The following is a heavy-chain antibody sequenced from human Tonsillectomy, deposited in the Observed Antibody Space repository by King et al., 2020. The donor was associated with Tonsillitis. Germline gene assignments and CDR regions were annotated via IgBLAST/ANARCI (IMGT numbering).Heavy chain of an antibody. CDR1: GYTFSDYY. J-gene: IGHJ6*03. D-gene: IGHD6-19*01. V-gene: IGHV1-2*02. CDR2: INPNSGGT. CDR3: ARGTGVEQWLARFYYYFYMDV. Sequence: VQLVESGAEVKKPGASVKVSCKASGYTFSDYYMHWVRQAPGQGLEWMGWINPNSGGTNCAQKFQGRVTMTRDTSSSTAYMELSRLRSDDTAVYYCARGTGVEQWLARFYYYFYMDVWGKGTTVTVSS.